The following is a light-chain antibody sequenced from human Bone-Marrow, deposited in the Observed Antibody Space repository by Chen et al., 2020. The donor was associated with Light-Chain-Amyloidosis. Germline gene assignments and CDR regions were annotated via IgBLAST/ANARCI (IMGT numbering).Light chain of an antibody. CDR2: DAS. J-gene: IGKJ4*01. V-gene: IGKV3-11*01. Sequence: EIVLTQSPATLSLSPWERATLSCRASQSVNSYLAWYQQKPGQAPRLLIYDASNRAPGIPARFSGSGSGTDFTLTISTLEPEDFAVYYCQQRSNWPPFLTFGGGTRVEIK. CDR1: QSVNSY. CDR3: QQRSNWPPFLT.